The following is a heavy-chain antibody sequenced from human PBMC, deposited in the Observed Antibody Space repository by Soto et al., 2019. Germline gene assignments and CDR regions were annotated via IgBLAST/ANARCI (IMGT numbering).Heavy chain of an antibody. J-gene: IGHJ5*02. CDR3: AKNFRAYSSSSRVGNWFGP. V-gene: IGHV1-2*02. CDR2: INPNSGGT. CDR1: GFTFITYD. D-gene: IGHD6-6*01. Sequence: ASVKVSCKASGFTFITYDFSWVRQAAGQGLEWMGWINPNSGGTNYAQKFQGRVTMTRDTSISTAYMELSRLRSDDTAVYYCAKNFRAYSSSSRVGNWFGPWGQGTLVTVSS.